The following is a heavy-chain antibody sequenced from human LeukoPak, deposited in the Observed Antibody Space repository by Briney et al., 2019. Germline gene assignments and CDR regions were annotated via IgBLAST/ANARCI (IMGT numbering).Heavy chain of an antibody. CDR1: GGSISSSSYY. D-gene: IGHD3-9*01. J-gene: IGHJ5*02. CDR2: IYYSGST. V-gene: IGHV4-39*07. CDR3: ARLTGYSSESWFDP. Sequence: SETLSLTCTVSGGSISSSSYYWGWIRQPPGKGLEWIGSIYYSGSTNYNPSLKSRVTISVHTSKNQFSLKLSSVTAADTAVYYCARLTGYSSESWFDPWGQGTLVTVSS.